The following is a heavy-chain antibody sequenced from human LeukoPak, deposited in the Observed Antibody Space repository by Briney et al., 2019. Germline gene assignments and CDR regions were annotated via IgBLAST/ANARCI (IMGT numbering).Heavy chain of an antibody. CDR3: ARALSSWFGGFNYYYMDV. J-gene: IGHJ6*03. CDR1: GGSISSYY. CDR2: IYTSGST. V-gene: IGHV4-4*07. Sequence: SETLSLTCTVSGGSISSYYWSWIRQPAGKGLEWIGRIYTSGSTNYNPSLKSRVTMSVDTSKNQFSLKLSSVTAADTAVYYCARALSSWFGGFNYYYMDVWGKGTTVTVSS. D-gene: IGHD3-10*01.